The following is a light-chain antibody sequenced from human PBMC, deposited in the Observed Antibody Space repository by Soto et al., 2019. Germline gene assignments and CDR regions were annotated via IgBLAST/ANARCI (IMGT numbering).Light chain of an antibody. CDR1: KLGDKY. Sequence: SYELTQPPSVSVSPGQTASITCSGDKLGDKYACWYQQKPGQSPVLVIYQDSKRPSGIPERFSGSNSGNTATLTISGTQAMDEADYYCQVWDSSLYVFGTGTKLTVL. V-gene: IGLV3-1*01. J-gene: IGLJ1*01. CDR3: QVWDSSLYV. CDR2: QDS.